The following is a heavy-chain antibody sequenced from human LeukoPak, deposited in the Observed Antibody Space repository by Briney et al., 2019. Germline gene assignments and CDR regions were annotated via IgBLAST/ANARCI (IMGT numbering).Heavy chain of an antibody. CDR3: AKESGVYSGNTRYWYFDL. Sequence: PGGSLRLSCAASGFTFSSYAMSWVRQAPGKGLEWVSAISGSGGSTYYADSVKGRFTISRDNAKNSLYLEMNSLRAEDTAVYYCAKESGVYSGNTRYWYFDLWGRGTRVTVSS. D-gene: IGHD4-23*01. CDR1: GFTFSSYA. J-gene: IGHJ2*01. V-gene: IGHV3-23*01. CDR2: ISGSGGST.